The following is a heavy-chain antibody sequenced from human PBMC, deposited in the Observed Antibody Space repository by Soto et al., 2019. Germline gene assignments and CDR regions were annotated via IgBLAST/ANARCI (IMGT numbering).Heavy chain of an antibody. Sequence: GSGPTLVNPTQTLTLTCTFSGFSLSTSGVGVGWIRQPPGKALEWLALIYWEDDKRYSPSLKSRLTITKDTSKNQVVLTMTNMDPVDTATYYCARISIGDFVMTLVPWGQGPLVTVSS. J-gene: IGHJ5*02. V-gene: IGHV2-5*02. CDR2: IYWEDDK. CDR3: ARISIGDFVMTLVP. D-gene: IGHD6-6*01. CDR1: GFSLSTSGVG.